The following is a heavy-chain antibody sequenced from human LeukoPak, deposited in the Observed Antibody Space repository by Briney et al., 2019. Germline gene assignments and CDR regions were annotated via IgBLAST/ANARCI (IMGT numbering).Heavy chain of an antibody. CDR1: GFTVSSNY. V-gene: IGHV3-66*02. CDR2: IYSGGST. Sequence: GGSLRLXCAASGFTVSSNYMSWVRQAPGKGLEWVSVIYSGGSTYYADSVKGRFTISRDNSKNTLYLQMNSLRAEDTAVYYCARDAHVYGGNSVGFFDPWGQGTLVTVSS. J-gene: IGHJ5*02. CDR3: ARDAHVYGGNSVGFFDP. D-gene: IGHD4-23*01.